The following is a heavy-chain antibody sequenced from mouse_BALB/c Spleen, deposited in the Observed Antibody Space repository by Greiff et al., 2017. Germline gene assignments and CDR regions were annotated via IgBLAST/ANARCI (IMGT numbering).Heavy chain of an antibody. V-gene: IGHV1-69*02. D-gene: IGHD2-3*01. CDR2: IDPSDSYT. CDR3: ASYEEAMDY. CDR1: GYTFTSYW. Sequence: QVQLQQPGAELVKPGASVKLSCKASGYTFTSYWMHWVKQRPGQGLEWIGEIDPSDSYTNYNQKFKGKATLTVDKSSSTAYMQLSSLTSEDSAVYYCASYEEAMDYWGQGTSVTVSS. J-gene: IGHJ4*01.